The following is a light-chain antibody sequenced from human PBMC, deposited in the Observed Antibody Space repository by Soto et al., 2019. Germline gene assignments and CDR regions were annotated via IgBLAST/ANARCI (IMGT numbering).Light chain of an antibody. Sequence: QSALTQPASVSGSPGLSIAISCTGTSSDVGGYNSVSWYQQHPGKAPKLMIYDVSNRPSGVSNRFSGSKSGNTASLTISGLQAEDEGDYYCSSYTTGGSYVFGTGTTLTVL. J-gene: IGLJ1*01. CDR3: SSYTTGGSYV. CDR1: SSDVGGYNS. V-gene: IGLV2-14*01. CDR2: DVS.